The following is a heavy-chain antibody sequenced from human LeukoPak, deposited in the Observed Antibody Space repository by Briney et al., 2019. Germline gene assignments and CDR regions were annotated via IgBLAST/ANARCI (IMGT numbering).Heavy chain of an antibody. CDR1: GGSFSGYY. J-gene: IGHJ5*02. V-gene: IGHV4-34*01. Sequence: SETLSLTCAVYGGSFSGYYWSWIRQPPGKGLEWIGEINHSGSTSYNPSLKSRVTISVDTSKNQFSLKLSSVTAADTAVYYCARLGPMPYDTWGQGTLVTVSS. D-gene: IGHD3-22*01. CDR2: INHSGST. CDR3: ARLGPMPYDT.